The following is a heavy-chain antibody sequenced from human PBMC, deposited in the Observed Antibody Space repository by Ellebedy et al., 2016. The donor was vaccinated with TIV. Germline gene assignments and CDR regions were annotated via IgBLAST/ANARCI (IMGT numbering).Heavy chain of an antibody. CDR1: GFSFSSQW. CDR3: ARRGLAAGGTLLYY. D-gene: IGHD6-13*01. Sequence: PGGSLRLSCAASGFSFSSQWMSWVRQAPGKGLEWVAEITPDGSKKYYLDSVKGRFTVSRDNPTNSLYLQMNSLTVEDTAVDYCARRGLAAGGTLLYYWGQGTLVTVSS. V-gene: IGHV3-7*01. J-gene: IGHJ4*02. CDR2: ITPDGSKK.